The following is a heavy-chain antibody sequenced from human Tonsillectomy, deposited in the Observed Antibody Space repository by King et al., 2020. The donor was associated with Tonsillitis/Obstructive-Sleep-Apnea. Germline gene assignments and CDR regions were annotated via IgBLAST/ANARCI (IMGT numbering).Heavy chain of an antibody. Sequence: VQLQESGPGLVKPSETLSLTCSVSGGSISSHYWSWIRQPPGKGLEWVGYFYYSGSTNYNPSLKSRVTISVDTSKNQFSLRLSSVTAADTAVYYCARALKVWCAHFDYWGQGTLVTVSS. D-gene: IGHD3-3*01. J-gene: IGHJ4*02. CDR2: FYYSGST. CDR1: GGSISSHY. V-gene: IGHV4-59*11. CDR3: ARALKVWCAHFDY.